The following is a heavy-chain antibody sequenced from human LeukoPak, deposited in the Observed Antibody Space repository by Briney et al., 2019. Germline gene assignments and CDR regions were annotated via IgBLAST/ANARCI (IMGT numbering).Heavy chain of an antibody. J-gene: IGHJ4*02. CDR2: ISSSGGST. CDR1: GSTFSNYP. Sequence: GGSLRLSCTASGSTFSNYPMSWVRQAPGKGLEWVSAISSSGGSTYYADSVKGRFTISRDKSKNTLYLQMNSLRAEDTAVYYCAKDPYSGYDYGYFDYWGQGTLVTVSS. CDR3: AKDPYSGYDYGYFDY. V-gene: IGHV3-23*01. D-gene: IGHD5-12*01.